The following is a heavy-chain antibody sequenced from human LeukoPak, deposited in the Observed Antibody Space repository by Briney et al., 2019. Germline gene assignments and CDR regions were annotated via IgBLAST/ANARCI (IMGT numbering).Heavy chain of an antibody. CDR3: ARGQYFGSGIAYFDY. D-gene: IGHD3-10*01. CDR2: IYPGDSES. Sequence: ASVKVSCKASGYTFTSYGISWVRQMPGKGLEWMGIIYPGDSESRYSPSFQGQVTISADKSISTAYLQWSSLKARDTAMYYCARGQYFGSGIAYFDYWGQGTLVTVSS. V-gene: IGHV5-51*01. J-gene: IGHJ4*02. CDR1: GYTFTSYG.